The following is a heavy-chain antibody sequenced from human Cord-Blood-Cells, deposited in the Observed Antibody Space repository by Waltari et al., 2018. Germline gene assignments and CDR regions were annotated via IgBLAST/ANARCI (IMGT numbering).Heavy chain of an antibody. D-gene: IGHD6-6*01. CDR3: TRDRGIAARPDAFDI. CDR2: SRSKAYGGTT. Sequence: EVQLVESGGGLVKPGRSLRLSCTASGFTFGDYAMSWFRQAPGKGLEWVGFSRSKAYGGTTEYAASVKGRFTISRDDSKSIAYLQMNSLKTEDTAVYYCTRDRGIAARPDAFDIWGQGTMVTVSS. CDR1: GFTFGDYA. V-gene: IGHV3-49*05. J-gene: IGHJ3*02.